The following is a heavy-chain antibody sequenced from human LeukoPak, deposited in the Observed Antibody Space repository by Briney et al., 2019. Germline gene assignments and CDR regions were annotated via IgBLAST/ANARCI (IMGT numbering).Heavy chain of an antibody. Sequence: PGGSLRLSCAASGFTFSSYAMSWVRQAPGEGREWVSAISGSGGSTYYADPVKGRVTISRDNSKNTLYLQMNSLRAEDTAVYYCAKVITMIVVVIEGPFDYWGQGTLVTVSS. J-gene: IGHJ4*02. D-gene: IGHD3-22*01. CDR3: AKVITMIVVVIEGPFDY. CDR1: GFTFSSYA. CDR2: ISGSGGST. V-gene: IGHV3-23*01.